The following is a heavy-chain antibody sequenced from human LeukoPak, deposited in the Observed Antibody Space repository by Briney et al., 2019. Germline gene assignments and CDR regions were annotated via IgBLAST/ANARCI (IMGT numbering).Heavy chain of an antibody. D-gene: IGHD2-2*01. CDR3: AKRAGVVD. V-gene: IGHV3-9*01. J-gene: IGHJ4*02. CDR2: ISWNSGSI. Sequence: PGGSLRLSCAASGFTFDDYAMHWVRQAPGKGLEWVSGISWNSGSIGYADSVKGRFTISRDNSKNTLYLQMNSLRPEDTAVYYCAKRAGVVDWGQGTLVTVSS. CDR1: GFTFDDYA.